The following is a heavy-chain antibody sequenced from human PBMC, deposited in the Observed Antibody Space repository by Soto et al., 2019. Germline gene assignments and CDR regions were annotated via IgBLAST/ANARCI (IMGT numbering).Heavy chain of an antibody. V-gene: IGHV3-21*01. CDR2: ISSSSSYI. D-gene: IGHD4-17*01. CDR3: ARDEEPYGGNSGHYYGMDV. J-gene: IGHJ6*02. CDR1: GFTFSSYS. Sequence: PGGSLRLSCAASGFTFSSYSMNWVRQAPGKGLEWVSSISSSSSYIYYADSVKGRFTISRDNAKNSLYLQMNSLRAEDTAVYYCARDEEPYGGNSGHYYGMDVWGQGTTVTVSS.